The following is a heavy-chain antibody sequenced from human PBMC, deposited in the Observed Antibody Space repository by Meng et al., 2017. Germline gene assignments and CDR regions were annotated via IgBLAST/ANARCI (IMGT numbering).Heavy chain of an antibody. CDR3: ARDAGITMVRGVIIGY. J-gene: IGHJ4*02. CDR1: GYTFTSYA. Sequence: QWQLVQSGSELKKPGASVKFSWKASGYTFTSYAMNWVRQAPGQGLEWMGWINTNTGNPTYAQGFTGRFVFSLDTSVSTAYLQISSLKAEDTAVYYCARDAGITMVRGVIIGYWGQGTLVTVSS. D-gene: IGHD3-10*01. V-gene: IGHV7-4-1*02. CDR2: INTNTGNP.